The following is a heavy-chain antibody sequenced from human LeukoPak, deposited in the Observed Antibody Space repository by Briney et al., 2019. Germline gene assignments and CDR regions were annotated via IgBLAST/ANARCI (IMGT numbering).Heavy chain of an antibody. Sequence: ASVKVSCKASGYTFTMYYIHWVRQAPGQGLEWMGWISAYNGNTNYAQKLQGRVTMTTDTSTSTAYMELRSLRSDDTAVYYCARVLGSAPYSSSWYFYFDYWGQGTLVTVSS. CDR2: ISAYNGNT. CDR1: GYTFTMYY. V-gene: IGHV1-18*04. D-gene: IGHD6-13*01. J-gene: IGHJ4*02. CDR3: ARVLGSAPYSSSWYFYFDY.